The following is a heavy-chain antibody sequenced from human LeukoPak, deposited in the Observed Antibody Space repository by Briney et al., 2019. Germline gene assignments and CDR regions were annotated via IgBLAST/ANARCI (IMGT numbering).Heavy chain of an antibody. CDR2: ISYDGSNK. CDR1: GFTFSSYA. D-gene: IGHD4-17*01. V-gene: IGHV3-30-3*01. Sequence: GGSLRLSCAASGFTFSSYAMHWVRQAPGKGLEWVAAISYDGSNKYYADSVKGRFTISRDNSKNTLYLQMNSLRAEDTAVYYCARKVDYGDRTADFDYWGQGTLVTVSS. J-gene: IGHJ4*02. CDR3: ARKVDYGDRTADFDY.